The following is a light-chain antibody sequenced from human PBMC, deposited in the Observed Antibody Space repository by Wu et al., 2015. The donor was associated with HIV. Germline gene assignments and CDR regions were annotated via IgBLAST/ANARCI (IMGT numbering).Light chain of an antibody. V-gene: IGKV3-15*01. J-gene: IGKJ1*01. CDR3: QQYDNWPPWT. CDR2: DAS. Sequence: VMTRSPATLSMSPGERATLSCRASQSVNSNLAWYQQKPGQAPRLLIYDASTRATGVPVRFSGGGSGTEFTLTISSLQSEDFAVYYCQQYDNWPPWTFGQGTKVEIK. CDR1: QSVNSN.